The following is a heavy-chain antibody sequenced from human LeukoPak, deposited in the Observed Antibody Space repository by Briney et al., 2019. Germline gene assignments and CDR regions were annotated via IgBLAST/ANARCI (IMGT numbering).Heavy chain of an antibody. CDR2: IYTSGST. CDR1: GGSISSGSYY. D-gene: IGHD1-7*01. CDR3: ARAPSTTGTTRLAFDI. V-gene: IGHV4-61*02. Sequence: PSETLSLTCTVSGGSISSGSYYWSWIRQPAGKGLEWIGRIYTSGSTNYNPSLKSRVTISVDTSKNQFSLKLSSVTAADTAVYYCARAPSTTGTTRLAFDIWGQGTMVTVSS. J-gene: IGHJ3*02.